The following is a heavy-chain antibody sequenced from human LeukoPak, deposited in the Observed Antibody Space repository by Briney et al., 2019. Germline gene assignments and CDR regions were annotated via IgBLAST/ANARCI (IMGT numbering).Heavy chain of an antibody. CDR3: ARESLIIAAAGTSN. V-gene: IGHV3-30-3*01. J-gene: IGHJ4*02. CDR1: GFTFSSYA. Sequence: PGGSLRLSCAASGFTFSSYAMHWVRQAPGKGLEWVAVISYDGSNKYYAGSVKGRFTISRDNSKNTLYLQMNSLRAEDTAVYYCARESLIIAAAGTSNWGQGTLVTVSS. D-gene: IGHD6-13*01. CDR2: ISYDGSNK.